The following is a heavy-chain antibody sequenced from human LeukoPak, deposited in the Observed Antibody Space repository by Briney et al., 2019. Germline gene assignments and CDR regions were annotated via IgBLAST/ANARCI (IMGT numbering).Heavy chain of an antibody. CDR2: IWYDGSNK. V-gene: IGHV3-33*01. CDR3: ARAINGDPPDCDY. J-gene: IGHJ4*02. Sequence: GGSLRLSCAASGFTFSAYGMHWVRQAPGTGLEWVALIWYDGSNKYYADSVKGRFSISRDNFKNTLYLQMNSLRAEDTAVYYCARAINGDPPDCDYWGQGTLVTVS. D-gene: IGHD4-17*01. CDR1: GFTFSAYG.